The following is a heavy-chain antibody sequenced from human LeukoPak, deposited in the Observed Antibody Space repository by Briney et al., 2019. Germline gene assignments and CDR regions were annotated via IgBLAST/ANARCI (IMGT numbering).Heavy chain of an antibody. Sequence: PGGSLRLSCAASGFTFSSYAMSWVRQAPGKGLEWVSAISGSGGSTYYADSVKGRFTISRDNSKNTLYLQMNSLRAEDTAVYYCAKDLDDILTGLSSGLFDYWGQGTLVTVSS. J-gene: IGHJ4*02. D-gene: IGHD3-9*01. CDR2: ISGSGGST. V-gene: IGHV3-23*01. CDR3: AKDLDDILTGLSSGLFDY. CDR1: GFTFSSYA.